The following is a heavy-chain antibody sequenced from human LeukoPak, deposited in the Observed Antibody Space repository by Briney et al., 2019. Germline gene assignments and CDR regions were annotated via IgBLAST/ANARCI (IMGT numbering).Heavy chain of an antibody. CDR3: AREWTDKRYDILTGPGY. CDR1: GFTFSSYA. J-gene: IGHJ4*02. CDR2: VTSTSTYI. D-gene: IGHD3-9*01. V-gene: IGHV3-21*01. Sequence: GGSLRLSCAASGFTFSSYAMSWVRQAPGKGLEWVSTVTSTSTYIYYADSVKGRFTISRDNAKNSLFLQMNSLRAEDTAVYYCAREWTDKRYDILTGPGYWGQGALVTVSS.